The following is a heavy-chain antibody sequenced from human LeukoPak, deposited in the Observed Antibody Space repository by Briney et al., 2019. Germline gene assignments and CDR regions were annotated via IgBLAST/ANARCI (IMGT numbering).Heavy chain of an antibody. CDR3: AKGRTRDGYNSFFDY. CDR1: GFTFTNYA. Sequence: TGGSLRLSCAASGFTFTNYAMTWVRQAPGKGLEWVSGISGSGGSTFYADSVKGRFTFSRDNSKNTLYLQMNSLRAEDTAVYYCAKGRTRDGYNSFFDYWGQGTLVTVSS. CDR2: ISGSGGST. D-gene: IGHD5-24*01. J-gene: IGHJ4*02. V-gene: IGHV3-23*01.